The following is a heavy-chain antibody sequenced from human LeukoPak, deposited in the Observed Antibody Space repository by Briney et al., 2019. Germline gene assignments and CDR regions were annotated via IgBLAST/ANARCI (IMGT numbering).Heavy chain of an antibody. Sequence: SETLSLTCAVYGGAFSGYYWSWIRQPPGKGLEWIGGINHSGDTKYNPSLKSRVSMSVDVSKDQFSLKLTSLTAADTAVCYCARGSRNYNNYEGADYWGQGTLVTVSS. CDR3: ARGSRNYNNYEGADY. CDR1: GGAFSGYY. J-gene: IGHJ4*02. D-gene: IGHD4-11*01. CDR2: INHSGDT. V-gene: IGHV4-34*01.